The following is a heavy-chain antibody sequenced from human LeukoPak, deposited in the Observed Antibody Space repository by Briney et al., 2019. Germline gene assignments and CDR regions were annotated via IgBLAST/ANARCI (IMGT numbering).Heavy chain of an antibody. V-gene: IGHV3-33*06. Sequence: PGGSLRLSCAASGFTFSHYGLHWVRQTPGAGLEWVAVIWSDGSDKYYAKSVKGRFTISRDNSKNSLFLQMNSLRAEDTAVYYCAKDAQRGSDYSNSLQNWGQGILVTVSS. CDR3: AKDAQRGSDYSNSLQN. D-gene: IGHD4-11*01. CDR2: IWSDGSDK. J-gene: IGHJ1*01. CDR1: GFTFSHYG.